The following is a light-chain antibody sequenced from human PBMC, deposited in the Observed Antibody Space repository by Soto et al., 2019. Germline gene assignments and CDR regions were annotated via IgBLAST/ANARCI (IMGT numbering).Light chain of an antibody. CDR1: NSDVGGYNY. J-gene: IGLJ2*01. Sequence: QSALTQPPSASGSPGQSVTISCTGTNSDVGGYNYVSWYQQHPGKAPKLMIYEVSERPSGVPDRFSGSKSGNTASLTVSGLQAEDEADYYCSSYGGRNNLVFGGGTKLTVI. V-gene: IGLV2-8*01. CDR2: EVS. CDR3: SSYGGRNNLV.